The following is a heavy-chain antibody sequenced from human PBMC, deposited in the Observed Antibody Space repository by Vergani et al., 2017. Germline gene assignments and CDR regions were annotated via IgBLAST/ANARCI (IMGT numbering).Heavy chain of an antibody. CDR3: ARDLGTGMDV. Sequence: QVQLVQSGAEVKKPGASEKVSCKASGYTFTGHNLDWMRQAPGQGLEWMGWINSNSGATNYAQTVQGRVTMTRDTSISTAYMELRSLRSEDTAVYYCARDLGTGMDVWGQGTMVTVSS. CDR2: INSNSGAT. D-gene: IGHD1-1*01. J-gene: IGHJ6*02. CDR1: GYTFTGHN. V-gene: IGHV1-2*02.